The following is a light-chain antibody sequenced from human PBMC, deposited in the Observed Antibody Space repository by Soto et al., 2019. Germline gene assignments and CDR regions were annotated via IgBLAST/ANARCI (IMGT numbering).Light chain of an antibody. Sequence: EIVMTQSPATLSVSPGERATLSCGASQSVISKLDWYQQKPGKAPRLLIYGASSRATGIPERFSGSGYGTDFTITISRMENEDFEVYYCQQYGSSPITFGQGTRLEIK. CDR2: GAS. J-gene: IGKJ5*01. V-gene: IGKV3-20*01. CDR1: QSVISK. CDR3: QQYGSSPIT.